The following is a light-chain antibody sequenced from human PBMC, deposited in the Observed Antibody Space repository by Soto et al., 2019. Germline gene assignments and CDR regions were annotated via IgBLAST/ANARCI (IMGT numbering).Light chain of an antibody. CDR2: GAS. CDR1: QGIRND. V-gene: IGKV1-6*01. CDR3: LQDHNHPWT. J-gene: IGKJ1*01. Sequence: AIQMTQSPSSLSASVGDRVTITCRASQGIRNDLGWDQQKPGKAPKLLMYGASSLQSGVPSRFSGSGSGTDFTLTISSLQPEDFATYYCLQDHNHPWTFGQGTKVEIK.